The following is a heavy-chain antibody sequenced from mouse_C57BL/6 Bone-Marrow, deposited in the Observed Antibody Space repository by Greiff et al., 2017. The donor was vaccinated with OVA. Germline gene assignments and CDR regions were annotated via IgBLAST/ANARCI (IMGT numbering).Heavy chain of an antibody. D-gene: IGHD1-1*01. V-gene: IGHV1-81*01. J-gene: IGHJ2*01. CDR2: IYPRSGNT. CDR3: ARSKFTTVVAD. CDR1: GYTFTSYG. Sequence: VQLVESGAELARPGASVKLSCKASGYTFTSYGISWVKQRTGQGLEWIGEIYPRSGNTYYNEKFKGKATLTADKSSSTAYMELRSLTSEDSAVYFCARSKFTTVVADWGQGTTLTVSS.